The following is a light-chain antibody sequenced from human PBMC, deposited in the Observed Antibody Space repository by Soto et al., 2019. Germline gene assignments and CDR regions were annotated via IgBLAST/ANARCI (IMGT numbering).Light chain of an antibody. V-gene: IGKV1-5*03. CDR1: QNISRR. CDR3: QQYDTYPWT. CDR2: MAS. J-gene: IGKJ1*01. Sequence: DIHMTQSPSTLSASVGERVTITCRGSQNISRRLAWYQQKPGKAPKLLIYMASSLESRVPSRFSGSGSGTEFTLTISSLQPDDSATYYCQQYDTYPWTFGQGTKVEIK.